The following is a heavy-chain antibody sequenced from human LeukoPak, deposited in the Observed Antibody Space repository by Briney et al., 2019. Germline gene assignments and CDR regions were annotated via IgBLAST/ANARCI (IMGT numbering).Heavy chain of an antibody. D-gene: IGHD3-22*01. Sequence: GGSPRLSCAASGFTFSSYAMHWFRQAPGKGLEWVAVMSYDGSNKYYADSVKGRFTISTDNSKNTLYLQMNSLRAEDTAVYYCARGSAYYYDSSGYSPFDYWGQGTLVTVSS. J-gene: IGHJ4*02. CDR3: ARGSAYYYDSSGYSPFDY. V-gene: IGHV3-30*01. CDR2: MSYDGSNK. CDR1: GFTFSSYA.